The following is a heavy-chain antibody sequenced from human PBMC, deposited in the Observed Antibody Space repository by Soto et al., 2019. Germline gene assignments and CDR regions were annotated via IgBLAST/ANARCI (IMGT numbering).Heavy chain of an antibody. CDR1: GYTFTTYY. V-gene: IGHV1-46*01. D-gene: IGHD3-3*01. CDR3: AREKSNEFWSSRSPHYYHHYGMDV. J-gene: IGHJ6*01. CDR2: INPNGGRT. Sequence: QVQLVQSGAEVKNPGASVKVSCKASGYTFTTYYIHWVRQAPGQGLESMGVINPNGGRTTYAQKFEGRVSMTRDTSTSTAYVDLSNLRSEDTAMYYCAREKSNEFWSSRSPHYYHHYGMDVCGQGTTVTVLS.